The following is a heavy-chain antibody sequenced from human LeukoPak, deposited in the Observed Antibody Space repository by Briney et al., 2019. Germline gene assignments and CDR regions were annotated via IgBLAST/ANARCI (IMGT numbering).Heavy chain of an antibody. Sequence: GGSLRLSCAASGFTFSNYAMSWVRQAPGKGLEWVSAITGSGGNTYYADSVKGRFTISRDNSKNTLYLQMNSLRDEDTAVYYCAKWGDFDVLTGYYVPDFWGQGTLVTVSS. CDR3: AKWGDFDVLTGYYVPDF. J-gene: IGHJ4*02. CDR2: ITGSGGNT. CDR1: GFTFSNYA. V-gene: IGHV3-23*01. D-gene: IGHD3-9*01.